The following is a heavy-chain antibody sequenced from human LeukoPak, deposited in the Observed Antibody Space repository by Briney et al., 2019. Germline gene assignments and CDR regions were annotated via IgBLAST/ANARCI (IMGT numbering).Heavy chain of an antibody. CDR3: ARCLGYCSSTSCYIHWFDP. J-gene: IGHJ5*02. CDR2: IYYSGST. V-gene: IGHV4-59*12. Sequence: SETLSLTCTVSGGSISSYYWSWIRQPPGKGLEWIGYIYYSGSTNYNPSLKSRVTISVDTSKNQFSLKLSSVTAADTAVYYCARCLGYCSSTSCYIHWFDPWGQGTLVTVSS. CDR1: GGSISSYY. D-gene: IGHD2-2*02.